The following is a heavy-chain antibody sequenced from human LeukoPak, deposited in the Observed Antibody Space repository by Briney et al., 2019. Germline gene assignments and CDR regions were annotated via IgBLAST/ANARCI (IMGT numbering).Heavy chain of an antibody. V-gene: IGHV4-4*07. CDR2: IYTSGST. CDR3: ARLRVYCSGGSCIPNDYYYGMDV. J-gene: IGHJ6*02. Sequence: SETLSLTCTVSGGSISSYYWSWIRQPAGKGLEWIGRIYTSGSTNYNPSLKSRVTISVDTSKNQLSLKLNSVTAADTAVYYCARLRVYCSGGSCIPNDYYYGMDVWGQGTTVTVSS. D-gene: IGHD2-15*01. CDR1: GGSISSYY.